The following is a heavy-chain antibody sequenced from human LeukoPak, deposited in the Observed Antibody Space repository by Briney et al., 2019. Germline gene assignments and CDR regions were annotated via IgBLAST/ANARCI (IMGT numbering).Heavy chain of an antibody. D-gene: IGHD2-8*02. CDR1: GFIFSPDW. Sequence: GGSLRPSCAASGFIFSPDWVTWVRQAPGMGLEWVANMKEDGGEKFYVDSVRGRFTISRDNAKNSVYLQMNSLRVEDTGVYYCARVRTEWYIDLWGRGTLVTVST. CDR3: ARVRTEWYIDL. J-gene: IGHJ2*01. CDR2: MKEDGGEK. V-gene: IGHV3-7*01.